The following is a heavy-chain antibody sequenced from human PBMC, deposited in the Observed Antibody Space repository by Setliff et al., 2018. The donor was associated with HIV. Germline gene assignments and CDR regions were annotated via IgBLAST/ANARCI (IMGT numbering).Heavy chain of an antibody. CDR2: IYTSGST. CDR1: GGSISSGGYY. Sequence: SETLSLTCTVSGGSISSGGYYWSWIRQPAGKGLEWIGHIYTSGSTNYNPSLKSRVTISVDTSKNQFSLKLSSVTAADTAVYYCARDRLYCSGGSCYSVGPNDVFEIWGQGTMVTVSS. V-gene: IGHV4-61*09. CDR3: ARDRLYCSGGSCYSVGPNDVFEI. D-gene: IGHD2-15*01. J-gene: IGHJ3*02.